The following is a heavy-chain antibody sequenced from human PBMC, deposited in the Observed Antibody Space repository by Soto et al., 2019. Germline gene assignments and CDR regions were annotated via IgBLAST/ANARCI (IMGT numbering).Heavy chain of an antibody. CDR1: GYSFTSYW. Sequence: PGESLKISCKGSGYSFTSYWIGWVRQMPGKGLEWMGIIYPGDSDTRYSPSFQGQVTISADKSISTAYLQWSSLKASDTAMYYCARTVDTAMAFGGLGAFDIWGQGTMVTVSS. CDR3: ARTVDTAMAFGGLGAFDI. V-gene: IGHV5-51*01. J-gene: IGHJ3*02. D-gene: IGHD5-18*01. CDR2: IYPGDSDT.